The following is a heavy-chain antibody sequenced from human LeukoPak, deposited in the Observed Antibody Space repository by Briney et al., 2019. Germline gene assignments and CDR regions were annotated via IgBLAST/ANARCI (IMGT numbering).Heavy chain of an antibody. V-gene: IGHV1-2*02. J-gene: IGHJ1*01. CDR3: ASGDSSGYPLSFQH. CDR1: GYTFTGYY. Sequence: ASVKVSCKASGYTFTGYYMHWVRQAPGQGLEWMGWINPNSGGTNYAQKFQGRVTMTRDTYISTAYMELSRLRSDDTAVYYCASGDSSGYPLSFQHWGQGTLVTVSS. D-gene: IGHD3-22*01. CDR2: INPNSGGT.